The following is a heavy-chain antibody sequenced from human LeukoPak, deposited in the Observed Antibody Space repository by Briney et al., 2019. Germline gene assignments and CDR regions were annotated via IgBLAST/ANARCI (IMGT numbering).Heavy chain of an antibody. CDR2: IYYSGST. Sequence: PSETLSLTCTVSGGSISSYYWSWIRQPPGKGLEWIGYIYYSGSTNYNPSLKSRATISVDTSKNQFSLKLSSVTAADTAVYYCARCPPDYDFWSGYYGYYFDYWGQGTLVTVSS. CDR3: ARCPPDYDFWSGYYGYYFDY. V-gene: IGHV4-59*01. J-gene: IGHJ4*02. D-gene: IGHD3-3*01. CDR1: GGSISSYY.